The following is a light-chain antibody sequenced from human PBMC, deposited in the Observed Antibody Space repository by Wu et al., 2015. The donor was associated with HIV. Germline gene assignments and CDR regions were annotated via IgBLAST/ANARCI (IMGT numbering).Light chain of an antibody. CDR3: QQYYNWPPLT. CDR1: QSVTSD. J-gene: IGKJ4*01. CDR2: GAS. Sequence: EIVMTQSPATLSVSPGERATLSCRASQSVTSDLAWYQQKPGQAPRLLIYGASTRATGIPARFSGSGSGTEFTLTIGSMQSEDFAVYYCQQYYNWPPLTFGGGTKVEIK. V-gene: IGKV3-15*01.